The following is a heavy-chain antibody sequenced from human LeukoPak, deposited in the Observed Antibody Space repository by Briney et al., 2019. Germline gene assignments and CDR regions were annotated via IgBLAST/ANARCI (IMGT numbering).Heavy chain of an antibody. V-gene: IGHV3-11*01. CDR1: GFNFSDHY. Sequence: GGSLRLSCAASGFNFSDHYMSWVRQTPGRGLEWVTYISGSGATLHHADSVKGRFTISRDNAKNSLSLQMNSLRAEDTALYYCARARYGSSGYYDYWGQGILVTVSS. CDR2: ISGSGATL. J-gene: IGHJ4*02. D-gene: IGHD3-22*01. CDR3: ARARYGSSGYYDY.